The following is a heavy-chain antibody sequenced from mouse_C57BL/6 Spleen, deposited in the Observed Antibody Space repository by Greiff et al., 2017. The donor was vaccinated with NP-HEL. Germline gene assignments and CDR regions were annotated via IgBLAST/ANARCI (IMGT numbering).Heavy chain of an antibody. CDR3: ARQITVVAQGDAMDY. V-gene: IGHV1-81*01. Sequence: VQLVESGAELARPGASVKLSCKASGYTFTSYGISWVKQRTGQGLEWIGEIYPRSGNTYYNEKFKGKATLTADKSSSTAYMELRSLTSEDSAVYFCARQITVVAQGDAMDYWGQGTSVTVSS. CDR1: GYTFTSYG. D-gene: IGHD1-1*01. CDR2: IYPRSGNT. J-gene: IGHJ4*01.